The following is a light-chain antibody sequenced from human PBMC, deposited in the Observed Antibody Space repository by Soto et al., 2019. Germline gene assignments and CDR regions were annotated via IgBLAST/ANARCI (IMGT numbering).Light chain of an antibody. J-gene: IGLJ1*01. CDR3: SSYTSSSTLYV. CDR1: SSDVGGYNY. Sequence: QSALTQPASVSGSPGQSITISCTGTSSDVGGYNYVSWYQQHPGKAPKLMIYDVSNRPSGVSNRFSGSKSGNTASPTISGLQAEDEADYYCSSYTSSSTLYVFGTGNKVTVL. V-gene: IGLV2-14*01. CDR2: DVS.